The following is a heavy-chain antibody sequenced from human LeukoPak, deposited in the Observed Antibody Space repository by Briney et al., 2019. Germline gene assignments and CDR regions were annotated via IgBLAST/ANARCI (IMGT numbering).Heavy chain of an antibody. CDR2: INPNSGGT. J-gene: IGHJ4*02. V-gene: IGHV1-2*02. Sequence: ASVKVSCKASGYTFTGYYMHWVRQAPGQGLEWMGWINPNSGGTNYAQKFQGRVTMTRDTSISTAYMELSRLRSDDTAVYYCARVRQQLVRDFDYWGQGTLVTLSS. D-gene: IGHD6-13*01. CDR1: GYTFTGYY. CDR3: ARVRQQLVRDFDY.